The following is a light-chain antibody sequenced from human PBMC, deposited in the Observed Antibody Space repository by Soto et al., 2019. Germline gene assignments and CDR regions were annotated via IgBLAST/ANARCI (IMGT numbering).Light chain of an antibody. CDR1: SSDVGANNY. V-gene: IGLV2-8*01. J-gene: IGLJ1*01. Sequence: QSALTQPPSASGSPGQSVTISCTGTSSDVGANNYVSCYQQHPGKAPKLMIYEVTKRPSGVPDRFSGSKSGNTASLTVSGLQAEDEDDYYCSSYAGTNRVFGTGTKVTVL. CDR2: EVT. CDR3: SSYAGTNRV.